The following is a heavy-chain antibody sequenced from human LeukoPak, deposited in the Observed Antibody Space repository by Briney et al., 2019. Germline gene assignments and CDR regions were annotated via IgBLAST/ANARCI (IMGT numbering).Heavy chain of an antibody. V-gene: IGHV3-66*01. CDR1: GFTVSSSY. CDR3: TKEPNIAGRWGYFDH. J-gene: IGHJ4*02. CDR2: ISSAGTT. D-gene: IGHD6-13*01. Sequence: GGSLRLSCAASGFTVSSSYMSWVRQAPGKGLEWVSIISSAGTTYYADSVKGRFTISRDNSKNTLYLQMNSLRAEDTAVYYCTKEPNIAGRWGYFDHWGQGTLVTVSS.